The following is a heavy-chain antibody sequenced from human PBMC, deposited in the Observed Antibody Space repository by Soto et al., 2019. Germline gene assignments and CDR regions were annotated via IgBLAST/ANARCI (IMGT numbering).Heavy chain of an antibody. V-gene: IGHV5-51*01. Sequence: GESLKISCKGSGYSFTSYWIGWVRQMPGKGLEWMGIIYPGDSDTRYSPSFQGQVTISADKSIGTAYLQWSSLKASDTAMYYCARHQAERYFDWLLYSEAFDIWGQGTMVTVSS. CDR3: ARHQAERYFDWLLYSEAFDI. D-gene: IGHD3-9*01. CDR2: IYPGDSDT. CDR1: GYSFTSYW. J-gene: IGHJ3*02.